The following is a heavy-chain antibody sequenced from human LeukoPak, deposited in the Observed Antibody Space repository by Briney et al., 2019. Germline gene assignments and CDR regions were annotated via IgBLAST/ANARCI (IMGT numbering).Heavy chain of an antibody. V-gene: IGHV3-23*01. Sequence: PGASLRLSCAASGFTFSSYAMSWVRQAPGKGLEWVSAISGSGGSTYYADSVKGRFTISRDNSKNTLYLQMNSLRAEDTAVYYCAKDLVDIVATALGYWCQGTLVTVSS. CDR3: AKDLVDIVATALGY. D-gene: IGHD5-12*01. CDR2: ISGSGGST. CDR1: GFTFSSYA. J-gene: IGHJ4*02.